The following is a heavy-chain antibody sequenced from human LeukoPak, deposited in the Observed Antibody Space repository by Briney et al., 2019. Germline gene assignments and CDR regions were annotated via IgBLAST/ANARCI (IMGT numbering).Heavy chain of an antibody. V-gene: IGHV3-15*01. CDR3: ATERTGTTFDY. J-gene: IGHJ4*02. CDR2: IKSKTDGGTT. D-gene: IGHD1-7*01. Sequence: GGSLRLSCAASGFTFSNAWMSWVRQAPGKGLEWVGRIKSKTDGGTTDNAAPVKGRFTISRDDSKSTLYLQMNSLKTEDTAVYYCATERTGTTFDYWDQGTLVIVSS. CDR1: GFTFSNAW.